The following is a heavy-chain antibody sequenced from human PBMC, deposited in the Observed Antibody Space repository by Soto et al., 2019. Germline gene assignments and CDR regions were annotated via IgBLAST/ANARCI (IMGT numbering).Heavy chain of an antibody. V-gene: IGHV1-8*01. CDR1: GYTFTSYD. Sequence: QVQLVQSGAEVKKPGASVKVSCKASGYTFTSYDINWVRQATGQGLEWMGWMNANSGNTSYAQKFQGRVTMTRNTSISTAYMELSTLRSEDTAVYYCARWPDGYYYYSMDVWGQGTTVTVS. CDR2: MNANSGNT. CDR3: ARWPDGYYYYSMDV. J-gene: IGHJ6*02.